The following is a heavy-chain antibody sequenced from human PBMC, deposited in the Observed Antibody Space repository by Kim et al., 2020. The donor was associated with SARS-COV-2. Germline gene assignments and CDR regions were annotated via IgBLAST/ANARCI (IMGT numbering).Heavy chain of an antibody. Sequence: GGSLRFSCVVSGFTFRNYAMHWVRQAPGKGLEWVALISFDGSKTYYVDSVKGRFTISRDNSKNTLFLHMFTLRDEDTAVYYCAKEGTSGTFPDYWGQGTLVTVSS. CDR3: AKEGTSGTFPDY. V-gene: IGHV3-30*18. CDR2: ISFDGSKT. D-gene: IGHD3-10*01. J-gene: IGHJ4*01. CDR1: GFTFRNYA.